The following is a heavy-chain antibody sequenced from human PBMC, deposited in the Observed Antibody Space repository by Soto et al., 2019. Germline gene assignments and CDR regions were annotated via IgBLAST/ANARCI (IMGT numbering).Heavy chain of an antibody. CDR2: IYYSGST. D-gene: IGHD3-22*01. J-gene: IGHJ4*02. V-gene: IGHV4-59*01. CDR1: VGSIRSYY. CDR3: ARDPDSSGYYYFDY. Sequence: PSETLSLTCTVSVGSIRSYYWSWIRQPPGKGLEWIGYIYYSGSTNYNPSLKSRVTISRDNSKNTLYLQMGSLRAEDMAVYYCARDPDSSGYYYFDYWGQGTLVTVSS.